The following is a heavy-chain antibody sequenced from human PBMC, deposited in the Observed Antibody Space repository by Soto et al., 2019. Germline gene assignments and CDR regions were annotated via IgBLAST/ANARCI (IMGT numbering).Heavy chain of an antibody. CDR1: GFTVSSKY. Sequence: GGSLRLSCAASGFTVSSKYMSWVRQAPGKGLEWVSVIYSGGSTYYADSVKGRFTISRDNSKNTLYLQMNSLRAEDTAVYYCARDYRTGYYSYFVHWRQGTLVTVSS. CDR3: ARDYRTGYYSYFVH. CDR2: IYSGGST. V-gene: IGHV3-53*01. J-gene: IGHJ4*02. D-gene: IGHD3-9*01.